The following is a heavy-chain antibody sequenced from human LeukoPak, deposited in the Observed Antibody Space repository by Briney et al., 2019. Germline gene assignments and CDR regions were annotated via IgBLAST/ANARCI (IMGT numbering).Heavy chain of an antibody. D-gene: IGHD4-17*01. CDR2: FYHSGST. CDR3: ARLDVNGDPDT. J-gene: IGHJ5*01. Sequence: SETLSLTCAVSGYSISSDYYWGWIRQPPGKGLEWIGSFYHSGSTHYNPSLKSRVTISMDTSKNQFSLNLRSVTAADTAVYYCARLDVNGDPDTCGHGTLVTVSS. V-gene: IGHV4-38-2*01. CDR1: GYSISSDYY.